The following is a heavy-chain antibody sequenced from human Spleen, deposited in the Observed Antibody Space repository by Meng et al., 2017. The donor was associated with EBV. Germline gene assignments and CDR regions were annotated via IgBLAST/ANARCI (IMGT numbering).Heavy chain of an antibody. D-gene: IGHD3-22*01. CDR2: ISYTGNT. Sequence: GQCLFKPSQTRSCTWAVAGDSFGSGGYYWTWIPQPPGKVLEWIGYISYTGNTDYNPSLKSRVTMSVDTSGNRFSLNLSSVTAADTAVYYCARDSPVSHFDFWGQGTLVTVSS. V-gene: IGHV4-30-4*01. CDR3: ARDSPVSHFDF. J-gene: IGHJ4*02. CDR1: GDSFGSGGYY.